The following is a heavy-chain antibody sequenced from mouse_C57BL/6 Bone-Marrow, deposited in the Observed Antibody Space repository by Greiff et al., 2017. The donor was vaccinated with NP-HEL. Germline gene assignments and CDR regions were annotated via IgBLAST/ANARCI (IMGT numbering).Heavy chain of an antibody. CDR3: ASYNDSNDWYFDV. V-gene: IGHV7-3*01. CDR1: GFTFTDYY. CDR2: IRNKANGYTT. D-gene: IGHD2-5*01. J-gene: IGHJ1*03. Sequence: EVKLMESGGGLVQPGGSLSLSCAASGFTFTDYYMSWVRQPPGKGLEWLGFIRNKANGYTTEYSAPVKGRFTISRYTTQSILYLQMNALRAEDTATYYCASYNDSNDWYFDVWGTGTSVTVSS.